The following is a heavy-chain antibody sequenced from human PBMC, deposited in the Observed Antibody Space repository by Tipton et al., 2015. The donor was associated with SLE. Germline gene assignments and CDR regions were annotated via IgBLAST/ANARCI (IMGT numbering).Heavy chain of an antibody. J-gene: IGHJ6*03. D-gene: IGHD7-27*01. CDR1: GFSFDGYA. CDR2: IGWVSGYI. V-gene: IGHV3-9*01. Sequence: SLRLSCAASGFSFDGYAMHWVRLAPGKGLGWVAGIGWVSGYIAYEDSVEGRFTISRDNAKKSLYLQMDSLRPDDTAFYYCVRVGTPDYYMNVWGKGTRVTVSS. CDR3: VRVGTPDYYMNV.